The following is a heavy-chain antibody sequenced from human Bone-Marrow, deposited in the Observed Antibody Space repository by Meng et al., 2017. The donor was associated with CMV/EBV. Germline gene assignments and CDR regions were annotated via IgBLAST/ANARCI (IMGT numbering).Heavy chain of an antibody. CDR1: GYTFTNYD. CDR2: MNPDSGNT. J-gene: IGHJ6*02. CDR3: ARGLIPAAAHYYYYYGMDV. D-gene: IGHD2-2*01. Sequence: ASVKVSCKASGYTFTNYDINWLRQASGQGLEWMGWMNPDSGNTGSAQKFQGRLTIMRNTALNTTYMELTSLRSEDTAIYFCARGLIPAAAHYYYYYGMDVWGQGTTVTVSS. V-gene: IGHV1-8*03.